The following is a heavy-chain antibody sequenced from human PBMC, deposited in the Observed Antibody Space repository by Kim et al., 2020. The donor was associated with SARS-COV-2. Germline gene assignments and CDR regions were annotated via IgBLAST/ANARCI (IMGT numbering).Heavy chain of an antibody. CDR2: YRRKANSYAK. CDR1: GFTFSGSA. Sequence: GGSLRRSWAASGFTFSGSAMHGFRQASGKGLEWVGRYRRKANSYAKAYASSVKGRFTISRDDSTNTAEMQMNSLKTEDKDVYYSTIPVLRDFDGRDDWG. V-gene: IGHV3-73*01. D-gene: IGHD3-9*01. CDR3: TIPVLRDFDGRDD. J-gene: IGHJ4*01.